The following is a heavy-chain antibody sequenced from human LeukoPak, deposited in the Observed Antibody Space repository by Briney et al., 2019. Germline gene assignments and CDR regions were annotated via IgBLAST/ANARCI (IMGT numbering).Heavy chain of an antibody. D-gene: IGHD5-18*01. CDR2: IYYSGST. J-gene: IGHJ4*02. Sequence: SETLSLTCTVSGGSISSYYWSWIRQPPGKGLEWIGYIYYSGSTNYNPSLKSRVTISVDTSKNQFSLKLSSVTAADTAVYYCAREGYSYGYDYWGQGTLVTVSS. CDR3: AREGYSYGYDY. V-gene: IGHV4-59*01. CDR1: GGSISSYY.